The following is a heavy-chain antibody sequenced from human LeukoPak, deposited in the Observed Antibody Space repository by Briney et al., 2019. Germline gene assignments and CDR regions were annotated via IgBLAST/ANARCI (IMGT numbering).Heavy chain of an antibody. CDR2: IYYSGST. D-gene: IGHD1-26*01. CDR3: VGGSYLLDY. J-gene: IGHJ4*02. V-gene: IGHV4-59*08. CDR1: GGSISSYY. Sequence: LQTLSLTCTVSGGSISSYYWSWIRQPPGKGLEWIGYIYYSGSTNYNPSLKSRVTISVDTSKNQFSLELSSVTAADTAVYYCVGGSYLLDYWGQGTLVTVSS.